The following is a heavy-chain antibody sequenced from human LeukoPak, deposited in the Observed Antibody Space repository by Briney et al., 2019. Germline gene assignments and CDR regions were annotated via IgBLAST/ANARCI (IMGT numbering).Heavy chain of an antibody. V-gene: IGHV3-21*01. J-gene: IGHJ4*02. D-gene: IGHD4-17*01. Sequence: GGSLRLSCAASGFTFSSYSMNWVRQAPGKGLEWVSSISSSSSYIYYADSVKGRFTISRDNAKNSLYLQMDSLRAEDTAVYYCAREDYGDFPFDYWGQGTLVTVSS. CDR3: AREDYGDFPFDY. CDR1: GFTFSSYS. CDR2: ISSSSSYI.